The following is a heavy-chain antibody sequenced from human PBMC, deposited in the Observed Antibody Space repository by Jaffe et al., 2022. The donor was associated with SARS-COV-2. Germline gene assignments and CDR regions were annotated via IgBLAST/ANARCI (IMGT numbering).Heavy chain of an antibody. J-gene: IGHJ5*02. CDR1: GYTFTSYY. Sequence: QVQLVQSGAEVKKPGASVKVSCKASGYTFTSYYMHWVRQAPGQGLEWMGIINPSGGSTSYAQKFQGRVTMTRDTSTSTVYMELSSLRSEDTAVYYCAREGVGYGDYNLNWFDPWGQGTLVTVSS. CDR2: INPSGGST. V-gene: IGHV1-46*01. D-gene: IGHD4-17*01. CDR3: AREGVGYGDYNLNWFDP.